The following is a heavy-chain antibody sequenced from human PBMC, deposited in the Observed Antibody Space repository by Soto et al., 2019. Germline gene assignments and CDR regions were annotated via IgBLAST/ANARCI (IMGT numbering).Heavy chain of an antibody. CDR2: ISAYNGNT. V-gene: IGHV1-18*04. D-gene: IGHD5-18*01. J-gene: IGHJ4*02. Sequence: GSVKVSCKASGYTFPSYGITWVRQAPGQGLEWMGWISAYNGNTNSVQKLQGRVTMTTDTSTSTAYMELRSLRSDDTAVYYCARTSPDTAMVPLAYWGQGTLVTVSS. CDR1: GYTFPSYG. CDR3: ARTSPDTAMVPLAY.